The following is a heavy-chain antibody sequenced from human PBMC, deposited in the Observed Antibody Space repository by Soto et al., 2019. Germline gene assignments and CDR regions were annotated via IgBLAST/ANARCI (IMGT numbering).Heavy chain of an antibody. D-gene: IGHD6-13*01. CDR2: ISAYNGNT. J-gene: IGHJ4*02. Sequence: ASVKVSCKASGYTFTSYGISWVRQAPGQGLEWMGWISAYNGNTNYAQKFQGRVTMTTDTSTSTAYMELRSLRSDDTAIYYCARVSATGRPFDYWGQGTLVTVSS. V-gene: IGHV1-18*01. CDR3: ARVSATGRPFDY. CDR1: GYTFTSYG.